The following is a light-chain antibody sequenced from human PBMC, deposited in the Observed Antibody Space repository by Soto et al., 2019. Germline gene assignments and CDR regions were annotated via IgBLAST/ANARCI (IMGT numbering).Light chain of an antibody. CDR3: QQYGSSPPWT. CDR1: QSVSSKY. V-gene: IGKV3-20*01. CDR2: GAS. J-gene: IGKJ1*01. Sequence: EIVLTQSPGTLSLSPGERATLSCRASQSVSSKYLAWYQQKVGQAHRLLIYGASSRATGIPDRFSGSGSGTDFTLNISRLEPEDFAVYYCQQYGSSPPWTFGQGTKVEIK.